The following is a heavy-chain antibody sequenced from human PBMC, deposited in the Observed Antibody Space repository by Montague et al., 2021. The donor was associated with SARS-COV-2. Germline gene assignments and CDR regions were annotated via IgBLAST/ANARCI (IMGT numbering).Heavy chain of an antibody. Sequence: TLSLTCTVSGGAIRDGDYYWSWVRQPAGKGLEWIGRIYVTGNSKSNPSLKSRVTMSIDTAKHQLYLNLTSVTAADTAVYYCVGDAYDPLDGHWGQGTLVTVSS. V-gene: IGHV4-61*02. CDR3: VGDAYDPLDGH. CDR1: GGAIRDGDYY. J-gene: IGHJ4*02. CDR2: IYVTGNS. D-gene: IGHD3-3*01.